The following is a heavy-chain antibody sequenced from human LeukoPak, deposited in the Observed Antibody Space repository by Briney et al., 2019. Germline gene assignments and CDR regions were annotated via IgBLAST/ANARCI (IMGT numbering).Heavy chain of an antibody. D-gene: IGHD3-9*01. CDR2: ISTSENT. CDR1: GGSISSGDYY. CDR3: ARGGYDILTGQRGIYYFDY. Sequence: SQTLSLTCTVSGGSISSGDYYWTWIRQPAGKGLEWIGRISTSENTNYNPSLKSRVTMSVDTSKNQFSLKLSSVTAADTAVYYCARGGYDILTGQRGIYYFDYWGQGTLVTVSS. V-gene: IGHV4-61*02. J-gene: IGHJ4*02.